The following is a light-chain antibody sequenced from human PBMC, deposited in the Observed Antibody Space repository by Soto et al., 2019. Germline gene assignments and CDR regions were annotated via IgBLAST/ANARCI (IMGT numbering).Light chain of an antibody. J-gene: IGKJ5*01. V-gene: IGKV3-15*01. CDR2: YAS. Sequence: EVMMTQSPATLSVSPGDTATLSCRASQSIHNNLAWYQQKPGQAPRLLIYYASTRATDIPARFSGSGSGTEFTLTISSLQYEDFALYYCQQYNDWPPITFGQGTRLEIK. CDR1: QSIHNN. CDR3: QQYNDWPPIT.